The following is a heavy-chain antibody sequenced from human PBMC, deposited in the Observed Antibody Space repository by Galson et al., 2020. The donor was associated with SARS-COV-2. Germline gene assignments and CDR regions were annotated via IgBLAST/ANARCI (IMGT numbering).Heavy chain of an antibody. CDR2: IRSKAYGGPT. Sequence: GASLKTSCPAPGFTFGDYAMSWFRQAPGKGLEWVGFIRSKAYGGPTEYAASVKGRFTISRDDSKSIAYLQMNSLKTEDTAVYYCGIDPDEQVDTAMIYYYYGMDVWGQGTTVTVSS. CDR1: GFTFGDYA. D-gene: IGHD5-18*01. V-gene: IGHV3-49*03. CDR3: GIDPDEQVDTAMIYYYYGMDV. J-gene: IGHJ6*02.